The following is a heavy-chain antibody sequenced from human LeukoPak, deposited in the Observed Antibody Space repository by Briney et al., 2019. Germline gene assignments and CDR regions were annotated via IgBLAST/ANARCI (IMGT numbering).Heavy chain of an antibody. Sequence: PGGSLRLSCAASGFTFDDYGMSWVRQAPGKGLEWVSGINWNGGSTGYADSVKGRFTISRDNAKNSLYLQMNSLRAEDTALYYCARDSKIYSSSWSSPFDYWGQGTLVTVSS. CDR2: INWNGGST. CDR3: ARDSKIYSSSWSSPFDY. CDR1: GFTFDDYG. J-gene: IGHJ4*02. V-gene: IGHV3-20*04. D-gene: IGHD6-13*01.